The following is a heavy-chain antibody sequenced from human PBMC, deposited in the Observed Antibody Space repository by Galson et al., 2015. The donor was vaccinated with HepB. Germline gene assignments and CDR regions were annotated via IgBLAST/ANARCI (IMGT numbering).Heavy chain of an antibody. CDR2: MSSSSNTI. V-gene: IGHV3-48*04. CDR3: ARKSFDSSNYYDY. Sequence: SLRLSCAASGFTFSSYSMNWVRQAPGKGLEWGSYMSSSSNTIYYADSVKGRFTISRDNARNAVYLQMNRLRVDDTAVYFCARKSFDSSNYYDYWGRGILVTVSS. CDR1: GFTFSSYS. D-gene: IGHD3-22*01. J-gene: IGHJ4*02.